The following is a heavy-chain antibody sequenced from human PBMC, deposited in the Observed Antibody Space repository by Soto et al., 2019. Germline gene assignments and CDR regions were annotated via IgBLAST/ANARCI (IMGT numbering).Heavy chain of an antibody. J-gene: IGHJ5*01. CDR3: SRIASYSSPSGIYNWFDA. V-gene: IGHV4-59*01. CDR2: SYYSGTT. Sequence: PSETLSLTCTVSGGSISDYYWSWIRQPPGKGLEWIGYSYYSGTTNYNPSLKSRVTISVDTPKNGFSLRLSAVTAADTAVYFCSRIASYSSPSGIYNWFDAWGHGTLVTVSS. CDR1: GGSISDYY. D-gene: IGHD6-6*01.